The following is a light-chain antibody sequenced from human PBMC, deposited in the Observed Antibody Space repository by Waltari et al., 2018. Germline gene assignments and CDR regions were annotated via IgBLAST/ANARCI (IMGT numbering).Light chain of an antibody. CDR3: AAWDGSHVV. Sequence: QSVLTQPPSASGTPGQRVTISCSGDNSNIGSNYVYWYQQLPGTTPKLLIHRNNQRPSGVPDRFSGSKSGTSASLAISGLRSEDEADYYCAAWDGSHVVFGGGTKLTVL. V-gene: IGLV1-47*01. J-gene: IGLJ2*01. CDR1: NSNIGSNY. CDR2: RNN.